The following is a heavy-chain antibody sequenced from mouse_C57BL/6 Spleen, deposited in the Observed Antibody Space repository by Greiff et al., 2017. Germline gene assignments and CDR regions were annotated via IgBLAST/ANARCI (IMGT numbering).Heavy chain of an antibody. Sequence: VQLQQSGPELVKPGASVKMSCKASGYTFTDYNMHWVKQSHGKSLEWIGYINPNNGGTSYNQKFKGKATLTVNKSSSTAYMELRSLTSEDSAVYYCARENYGSGGFAYWGQGTLVTVSA. CDR1: GYTFTDYN. V-gene: IGHV1-22*01. CDR3: ARENYGSGGFAY. J-gene: IGHJ3*01. D-gene: IGHD1-1*01. CDR2: INPNNGGT.